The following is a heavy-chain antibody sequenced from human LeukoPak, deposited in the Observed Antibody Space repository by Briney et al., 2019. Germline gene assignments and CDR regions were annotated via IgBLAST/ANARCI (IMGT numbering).Heavy chain of an antibody. CDR3: AKGLNQFWEKDAFDI. D-gene: IGHD3-3*01. V-gene: IGHV3-30*02. CDR2: MRHDGSNK. CDR1: GFTSSSYG. Sequence: PGGSLRLSCAASGFTSSSYGMHWVRQAPGKGPEWVAFMRHDGSNKYYADSVKGRFTISRDSSKNTLYLQLNSLSGEDTAVYYCAKGLNQFWEKDAFDIWGRGTMVTVSS. J-gene: IGHJ3*02.